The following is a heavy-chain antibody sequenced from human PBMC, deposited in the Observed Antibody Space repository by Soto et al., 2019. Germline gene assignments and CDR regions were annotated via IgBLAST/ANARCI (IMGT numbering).Heavy chain of an antibody. Sequence: PSETLSLTCTVSGGSISSSSYYWGWIRQPPGKGLEWIGSIYYSGSTYYNPSLKSRVTISVDTSKNQFSLKLSSLTAADTAVYYCARHAATRGDSSGYYGLWFDPWGQGTLVTVSS. J-gene: IGHJ5*02. CDR1: GGSISSSSYY. CDR2: IYYSGST. D-gene: IGHD3-22*01. V-gene: IGHV4-39*01. CDR3: ARHAATRGDSSGYYGLWFDP.